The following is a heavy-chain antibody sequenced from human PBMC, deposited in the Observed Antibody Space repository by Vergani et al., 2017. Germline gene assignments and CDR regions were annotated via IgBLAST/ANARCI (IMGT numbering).Heavy chain of an antibody. D-gene: IGHD3-3*01. CDR2: IYYSGST. CDR3: ARAEYYDFWSGYYNAKYYYYMDV. CDR1: GGSISSSSYY. Sequence: QLQLQESGPGLVKPSETLSLTCTVSGGSISSSSYYWGWIRQPPGKGLEWIGSIYYSGSTYYNPSLKSRVTISVDTSKNQFSLKLSSVTAADTAVYYCARAEYYDFWSGYYNAKYYYYMDVWGKGTTVTGSS. J-gene: IGHJ6*03. V-gene: IGHV4-39*07.